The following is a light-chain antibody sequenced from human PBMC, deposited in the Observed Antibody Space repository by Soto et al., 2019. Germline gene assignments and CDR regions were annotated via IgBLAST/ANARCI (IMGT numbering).Light chain of an antibody. V-gene: IGKV3-20*01. CDR1: QSVSNNY. CDR2: GAS. J-gene: IGKJ1*01. Sequence: ETVLGQSPGTLSLSPGERATLSCRASQSVSNNYLAWYQQKPGQAPRLLIYGASNRATGIPDRFSGSGSGTDFTLTISRLEPEDFAVYYCQQYGSYSPTFGQGTKVDIK. CDR3: QQYGSYSPT.